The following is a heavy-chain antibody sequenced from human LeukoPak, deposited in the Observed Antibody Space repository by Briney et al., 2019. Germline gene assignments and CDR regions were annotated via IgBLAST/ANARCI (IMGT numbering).Heavy chain of an antibody. D-gene: IGHD1-26*01. Sequence: AASVKVSCKASGYTFTSYGISWVRQAPGQGLEWMGWISAYNGNTNYAQKFQGRVTMTRDTSTSTVYMELSSLRSEDTAVYYCARGARSGSYPFHRNYFDYWGQGTLVTVSS. V-gene: IGHV1-18*01. J-gene: IGHJ4*02. CDR1: GYTFTSYG. CDR3: ARGARSGSYPFHRNYFDY. CDR2: ISAYNGNT.